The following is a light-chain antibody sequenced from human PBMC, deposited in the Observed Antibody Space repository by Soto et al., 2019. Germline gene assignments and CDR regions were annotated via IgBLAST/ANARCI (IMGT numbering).Light chain of an antibody. CDR2: RAS. CDR1: QSISSN. Sequence: EMVLTQSPATLSLSPGERATLSCRASQSISSNLAWYQQKPGQAPRLFMFRASSRATGVPARFSGSGYGTEFNITISSLQSEDFAVYYCQQYGSSPYTFGLGTKLEIK. J-gene: IGKJ2*01. CDR3: QQYGSSPYT. V-gene: IGKV3-15*01.